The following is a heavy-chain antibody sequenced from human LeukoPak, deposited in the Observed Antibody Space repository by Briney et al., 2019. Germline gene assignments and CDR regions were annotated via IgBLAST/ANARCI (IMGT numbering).Heavy chain of an antibody. V-gene: IGHV3-23*01. CDR2: ISGSGGST. J-gene: IGHJ4*02. D-gene: IGHD3-16*01. CDR1: GFTFSSYA. Sequence: GRSLRLSCAASGFTFSSYAMSWVRQAPGKGLEWVSAISGSGGSTYYADSVKGRFTISRDNSWNTLYLQMNSLRAEDTAVYYCAKDWRQFFRGSYFDYWGQGTLVTVSS. CDR3: AKDWRQFFRGSYFDY.